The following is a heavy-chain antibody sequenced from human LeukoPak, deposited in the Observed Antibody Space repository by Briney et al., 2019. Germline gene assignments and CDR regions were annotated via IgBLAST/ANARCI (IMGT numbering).Heavy chain of an antibody. CDR1: GGSISSSSYC. CDR3: ARRSSSWYY. V-gene: IGHV4-39*01. CDR2: IYYSGST. Sequence: SETLSLTCTVSGGSISSSSYCWGWIRQPPGKGLEWIGSIYYSGSTYYNPSLKSRVTISVDTSKNQFSLKLSSVTAADTAVYYCARRSSSWYYWGQGTLVTVSS. J-gene: IGHJ4*02. D-gene: IGHD6-13*01.